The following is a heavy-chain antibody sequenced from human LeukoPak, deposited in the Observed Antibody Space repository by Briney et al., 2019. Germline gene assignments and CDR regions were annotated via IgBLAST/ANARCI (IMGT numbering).Heavy chain of an antibody. CDR3: ARVAFDGSYFDY. V-gene: IGHV3-7*01. J-gene: IGHJ4*02. D-gene: IGHD1-26*01. Sequence: TGGSLRLSCAVSGFTFSSYWMSWVRQAPGKGLEWVANIKQDGSEKYYVDSVKGRFTISRDNAKNSLYLQMNSLRAEDTAVYYCARVAFDGSYFDYWGQGTLVTVSS. CDR1: GFTFSSYW. CDR2: IKQDGSEK.